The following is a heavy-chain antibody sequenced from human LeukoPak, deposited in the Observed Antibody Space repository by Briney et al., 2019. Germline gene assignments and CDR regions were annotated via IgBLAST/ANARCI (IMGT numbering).Heavy chain of an antibody. D-gene: IGHD3-9*01. CDR1: GYTFTSYD. CDR3: ARAYDILTGGWFDP. J-gene: IGHJ5*02. CDR2: MNPNSGNT. V-gene: IGHV1-8*02. Sequence: ASVKVSCKASGYTFTSYDINWVRQATGQGLEWMGWMNPNSGNTGYAQKFQGRVTMTTDTSTSTAYMELRSLRSDDTAVYYCARAYDILTGGWFDPWGQGTLVTVSS.